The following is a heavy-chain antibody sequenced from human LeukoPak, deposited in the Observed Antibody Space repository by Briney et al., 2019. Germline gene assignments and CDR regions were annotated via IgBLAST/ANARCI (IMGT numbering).Heavy chain of an antibody. V-gene: IGHV3-74*01. CDR3: TKEFYGDYL. CDR1: GFTFSSYW. Sequence: GGSLRLSCAASGFTFSSYWMHWVRQAPGKGLVWVSRISPDGNSPRCADSVKGRFTISRDNAKNTLFLQMNSLRVEDTAVYYCTKEFYGDYLWGQGTLVTVSS. CDR2: ISPDGNSP. J-gene: IGHJ4*02. D-gene: IGHD4-17*01.